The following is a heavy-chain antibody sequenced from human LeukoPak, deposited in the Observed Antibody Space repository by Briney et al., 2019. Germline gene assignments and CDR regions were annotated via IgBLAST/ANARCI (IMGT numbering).Heavy chain of an antibody. J-gene: IGHJ5*02. D-gene: IGHD4-17*01. CDR3: ARDRPNDYGDKGWFDP. CDR2: IYYSGST. Sequence: PSETLSLTCTVSGGSISSSSYYWGWIHQPPGKGLEWIGYIYYSGSTNYNPSLKSRVTISVDTSKNQFSLELSSVTAADTAVYYCARDRPNDYGDKGWFDPWGQGTLVTVSS. V-gene: IGHV4-61*01. CDR1: GGSISSSSYY.